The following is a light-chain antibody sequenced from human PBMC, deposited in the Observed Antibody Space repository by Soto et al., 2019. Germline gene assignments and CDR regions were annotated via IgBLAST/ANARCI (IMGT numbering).Light chain of an antibody. CDR2: RAS. J-gene: IGKJ1*01. Sequence: IVMTQSPATLSVSPGDTASLSCRAGQTIYSNVAWYQQRPSQAPRLIIYRASSRATGVPARFSGSGSGTEFTLTISSLQSEDFALYYCQQYQNLWTFGQGTKVEIK. CDR1: QTIYSN. V-gene: IGKV3-15*01. CDR3: QQYQNLWT.